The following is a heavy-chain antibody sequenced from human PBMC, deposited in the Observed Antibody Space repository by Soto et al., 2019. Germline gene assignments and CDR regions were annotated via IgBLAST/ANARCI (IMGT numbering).Heavy chain of an antibody. V-gene: IGHV3-30*18. Sequence: GGSLRLSCAASGFTFSSYGMHWVRQAPGKGLEWVAVISYDGSNKYYADSVKGRFTISRDNSKNTLYLQMNSLRAEDTAVYYCAKGGGQANYGMDVWGQGTTVTVSS. CDR3: AKGGGQANYGMDV. CDR1: GFTFSSYG. D-gene: IGHD3-16*01. J-gene: IGHJ6*02. CDR2: ISYDGSNK.